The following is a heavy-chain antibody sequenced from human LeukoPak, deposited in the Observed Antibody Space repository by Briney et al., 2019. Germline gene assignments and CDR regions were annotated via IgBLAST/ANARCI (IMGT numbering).Heavy chain of an antibody. CDR1: GFTFRTYA. D-gene: IGHD1-26*01. Sequence: PGGSLRLSCAASGFTFRTYAMTSGREAPGEGLGCRSGISLSGGYTSSAEHVQGRSTISRENSKHTVYLQMKSLRAEDSAVYYCVKFRGATDHYYYHMDVWGNGTTVTVSS. CDR3: VKFRGATDHYYYHMDV. V-gene: IGHV3-23*01. J-gene: IGHJ6*03. CDR2: ISLSGGYT.